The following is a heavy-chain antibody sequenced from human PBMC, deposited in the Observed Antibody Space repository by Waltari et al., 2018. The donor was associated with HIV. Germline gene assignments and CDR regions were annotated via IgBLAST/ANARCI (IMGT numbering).Heavy chain of an antibody. D-gene: IGHD6-13*01. CDR2: IKQDGSEK. J-gene: IGHJ4*02. CDR1: GFTFSSYW. Sequence: EVQLVESGGGLVQPGGSLRLSCAASGFTFSSYWMSWVGQAPGKGRGWVANIKQDGSEKYYVDSVKGRFTISRDNAKNSLYLQMNSLRAEDTAVYYCARVEAAAGTDYWGQGTLVTVSS. CDR3: ARVEAAAGTDY. V-gene: IGHV3-7*01.